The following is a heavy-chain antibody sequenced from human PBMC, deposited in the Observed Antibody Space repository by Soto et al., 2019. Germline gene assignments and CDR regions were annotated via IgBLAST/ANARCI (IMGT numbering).Heavy chain of an antibody. CDR3: ARALVGATPGYDY. J-gene: IGHJ4*02. Sequence: ASVKVSCRASGYTFTCYYMHWVRQAPGQGLEWMGWINPNSGGANYAQKFQGWVTMTRDTSISTAYMELSRLRSDDTAVYYCARALVGATPGYDYWGQGTLVTVSS. D-gene: IGHD1-26*01. V-gene: IGHV1-2*04. CDR1: GYTFTCYY. CDR2: INPNSGGA.